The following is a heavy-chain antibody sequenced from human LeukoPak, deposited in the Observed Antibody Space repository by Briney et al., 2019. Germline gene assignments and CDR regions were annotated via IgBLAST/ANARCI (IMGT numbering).Heavy chain of an antibody. Sequence: GGSLRLSCAASGFTFSDYYMSWIRQAPGKGLEWVSYISSSGSIIYYADSVKGRFTISRDNVKNSLYLQMNSLRAEDTAVYYCATGVVTRTYYFDYWGQGTLVTVSS. CDR2: ISSSGSII. CDR1: GFTFSDYY. CDR3: ATGVVTRTYYFDY. V-gene: IGHV3-11*01. D-gene: IGHD4-23*01. J-gene: IGHJ4*02.